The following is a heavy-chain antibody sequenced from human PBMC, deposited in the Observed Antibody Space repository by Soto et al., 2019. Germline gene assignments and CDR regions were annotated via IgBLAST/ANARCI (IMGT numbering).Heavy chain of an antibody. D-gene: IGHD5-18*01. CDR3: ARRGGGYSYGYYYYYGMDV. J-gene: IGHJ6*02. CDR1: GGTFSSYA. V-gene: IGHV1-69*01. CDR2: IIPIFGTA. Sequence: QVQLVQSGAEVKKPGSSVKVSCKASGGTFSSYAISWVRQAPGQGLEWMGGIIPIFGTANYAQKFQGRVKITADESTSTAYMELRSLRSEDTAVYYCARRGGGYSYGYYYYYGMDVWGQGTTVTVSS.